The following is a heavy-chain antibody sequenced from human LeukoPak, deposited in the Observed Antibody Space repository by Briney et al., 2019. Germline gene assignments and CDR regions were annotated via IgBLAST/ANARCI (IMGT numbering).Heavy chain of an antibody. CDR2: IYPGDSDT. CDR3: ARQGPDCSDNSCYFGDAFDI. CDR1: GYRFTNYW. Sequence: GESLKISCKGSGYRFTNYWIGWVRQMPGRGLEWMGIIYPGDSDTRYSPSFQGRVTISADKSINTAYLQWTSLKASDSAMYYCARQGPDCSDNSCYFGDAFDIWGQGTVVTISS. D-gene: IGHD2-2*01. V-gene: IGHV5-51*01. J-gene: IGHJ3*02.